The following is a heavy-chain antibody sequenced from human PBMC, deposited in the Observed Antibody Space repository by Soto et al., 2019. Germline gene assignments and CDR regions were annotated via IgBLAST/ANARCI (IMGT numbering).Heavy chain of an antibody. J-gene: IGHJ6*02. CDR3: ARNYYGSGSYGERRYYYYSMDV. CDR1: GGTFSSYA. V-gene: IGHV1-69*01. Sequence: QVQLVQSGAEVKKPGSSVKVSCKASGGTFSSYAISWVRQAPGQGLEWMGGIIPIFGTANYAQKFQGRVMITADESTSTAYMELSSLRSEDTAVYYCARNYYGSGSYGERRYYYYSMDVWGQGTTVTVSS. CDR2: IIPIFGTA. D-gene: IGHD3-10*01.